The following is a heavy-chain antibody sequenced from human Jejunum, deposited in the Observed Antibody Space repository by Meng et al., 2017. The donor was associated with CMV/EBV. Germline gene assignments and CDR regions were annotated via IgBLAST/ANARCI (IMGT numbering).Heavy chain of an antibody. Sequence: LQLEEASPGPAKPWSALPSPFTDTWVSISSSSYYWGWIRHPPGKGLEWIGSIYYSGSTYYNPSLKSRVTISVDTSKNQFSLKLSSVTAADTAVYYCARVDMGGTRPAYWGQGTLVTVSS. CDR1: WVSISSSSYY. D-gene: IGHD6-19*01. CDR3: ARVDMGGTRPAY. J-gene: IGHJ4*02. V-gene: IGHV4-39*07. CDR2: IYYSGST.